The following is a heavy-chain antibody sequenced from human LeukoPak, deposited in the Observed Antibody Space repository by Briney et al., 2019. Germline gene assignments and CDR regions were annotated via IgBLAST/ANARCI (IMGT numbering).Heavy chain of an antibody. CDR3: AGLVGRYSSGLYYYYFDY. D-gene: IGHD3-22*01. Sequence: SETLPLTCTVSGDSINSLDLWSWVRQPPGKGLEWIGEMYLSGTTHSNPSVKSRVTISIDKSKNQFFLNLSSVTAADTAVYYCAGLVGRYSSGLYYYYFDYWGQGTLVTVSS. J-gene: IGHJ4*02. V-gene: IGHV4-4*02. CDR2: MYLSGTT. CDR1: GDSINSLDL.